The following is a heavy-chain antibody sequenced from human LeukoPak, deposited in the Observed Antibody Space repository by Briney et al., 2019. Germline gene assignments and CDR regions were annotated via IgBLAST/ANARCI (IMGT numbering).Heavy chain of an antibody. J-gene: IGHJ4*02. Sequence: PGGSLRLSCAASGFTFSSYGMHWVRQAPGKGLEWVAFIRYDGSNKYYADSVKGRFTISRDNSKNTLYLQMNSLRAEDTAVYYCAKAPPAYDSSVIPVYWGQGTLVTVSS. CDR2: IRYDGSNK. V-gene: IGHV3-30*02. D-gene: IGHD3-22*01. CDR3: AKAPPAYDSSVIPVY. CDR1: GFTFSSYG.